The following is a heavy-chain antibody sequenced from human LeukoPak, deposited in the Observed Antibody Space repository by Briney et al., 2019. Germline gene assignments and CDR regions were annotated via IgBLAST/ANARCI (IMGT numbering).Heavy chain of an antibody. V-gene: IGHV1-69*04. CDR2: IIPILGIA. Sequence: SVKVSCKASGGTFSSYAISWVRQAPGQGLEWMGRIIPILGIANYAQKFQGRVTITADKSTSTAYMELSSLRSEDTAVYYCAREGTGSSWPHLAYWGQGTLVTVSS. CDR3: AREGTGSSWPHLAY. CDR1: GGTFSSYA. J-gene: IGHJ4*02. D-gene: IGHD6-13*01.